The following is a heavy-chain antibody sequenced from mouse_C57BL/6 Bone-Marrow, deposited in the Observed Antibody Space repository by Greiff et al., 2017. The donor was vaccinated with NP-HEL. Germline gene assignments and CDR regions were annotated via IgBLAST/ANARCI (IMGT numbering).Heavy chain of an antibody. Sequence: VQLQQPGAELVRPGSSVKLSCKASGYTFTSYWMDWVKQRPGQGLEWIGNIYPSDSETHYNQKFKDKATLTVDKSSSTAYMQLSSLTSEDSAVYYCARTRDYYGRAGYFDYWGQGTTLTVSS. J-gene: IGHJ2*01. CDR1: GYTFTSYW. D-gene: IGHD1-1*01. CDR2: IYPSDSET. CDR3: ARTRDYYGRAGYFDY. V-gene: IGHV1-61*01.